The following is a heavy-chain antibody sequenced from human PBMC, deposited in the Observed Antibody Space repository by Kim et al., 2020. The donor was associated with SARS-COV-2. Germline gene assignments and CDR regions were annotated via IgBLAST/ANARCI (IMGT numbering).Heavy chain of an antibody. CDR1: GFIFTNAW. CDR3: TTPGGSSFYD. CDR2: IRRKSDGGTA. Sequence: GGSLRLSCTASGFIFTNAWMSWVRHAPGKGLEWVGRIRRKSDGGTADYAAPFKGRFTISRDDSKNTLYLQMNSLQTEDTAVYYCTTPGGSSFYDWGQGTLVTVSS. V-gene: IGHV3-15*01. D-gene: IGHD2-2*01. J-gene: IGHJ4*02.